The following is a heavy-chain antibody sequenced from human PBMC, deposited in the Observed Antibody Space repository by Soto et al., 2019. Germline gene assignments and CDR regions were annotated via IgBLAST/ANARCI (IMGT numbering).Heavy chain of an antibody. Sequence: QVQLVESGGGVVQPGRSLRLSCAASGFTFSSYGMHWVRQAPGKGLEWVAVISYDGSNKYYADSVKGRFTISRDNSKNTLYLQMNSLRAEDTAVYYCAKDARITGTVHTWGQGTLVTVSS. CDR3: AKDARITGTVHT. CDR2: ISYDGSNK. D-gene: IGHD1-20*01. J-gene: IGHJ5*02. V-gene: IGHV3-30*18. CDR1: GFTFSSYG.